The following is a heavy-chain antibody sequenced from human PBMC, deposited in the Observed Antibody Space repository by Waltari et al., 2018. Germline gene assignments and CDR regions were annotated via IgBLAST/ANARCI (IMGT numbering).Heavy chain of an antibody. J-gene: IGHJ5*02. CDR1: GGAISGSGSY. CDR3: ARPGSSSPYYWFNP. V-gene: IGHV4-39*02. D-gene: IGHD3-10*01. Sequence: QLQLQESGPGVVEPSGTLSLTCTVSGGAISGSGSYWGWLRQPPGKGLEWIASIYHDGTSYHTPSLKSRVTISVDTFKNNFSLKLTSVTAADTAIYYCARPGSSSPYYWFNPWGRGILVTVSS. CDR2: IYHDGTS.